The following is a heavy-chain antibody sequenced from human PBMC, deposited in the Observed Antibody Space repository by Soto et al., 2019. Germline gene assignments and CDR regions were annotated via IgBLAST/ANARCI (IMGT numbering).Heavy chain of an antibody. J-gene: IGHJ6*02. D-gene: IGHD5-18*01. CDR3: ARGHTAMVTDYYYGMDV. Sequence: SVKLSCEASGGTFSSYAISCVRQAPGQGLEWMGGIIPISGTANYAQKFQGRVTITADESTSTAYMELSSLRSEDTAVYYCARGHTAMVTDYYYGMDVWGQGTTVTVSS. CDR1: GGTFSSYA. CDR2: IIPISGTA. V-gene: IGHV1-69*13.